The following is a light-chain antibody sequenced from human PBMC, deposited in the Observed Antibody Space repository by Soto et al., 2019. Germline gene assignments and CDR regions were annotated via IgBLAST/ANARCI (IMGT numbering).Light chain of an antibody. CDR1: QSISRS. CDR3: QQSYSTQWT. CDR2: AAS. Sequence: DIQMTQSPSSLSASVEDRVTITCRASQSISRSLNLYQQKPGKAPELLIYAASGLQSGVPSRFSGSGSGTVFTLTIRSLQPEDFATYYCQQSYSTQWTFGPGTKVEIK. V-gene: IGKV1-39*01. J-gene: IGKJ1*01.